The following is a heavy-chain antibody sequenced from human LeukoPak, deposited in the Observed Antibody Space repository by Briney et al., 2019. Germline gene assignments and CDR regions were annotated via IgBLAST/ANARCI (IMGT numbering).Heavy chain of an antibody. CDR2: IYHSGST. Sequence: SETLSLTCTVSGYSISSGYSWGWIRQPPGKGLEWIGSIYHSGSTYYNRSLKSRVTISVDTSKNQSSLKRSSVTAADTAVYYLASTSTRVPPELFFACWGQGTLVTVSS. J-gene: IGHJ4*02. D-gene: IGHD1-26*01. V-gene: IGHV4-38-2*02. CDR3: ASTSTRVPPELFFAC. CDR1: GYSISSGYS.